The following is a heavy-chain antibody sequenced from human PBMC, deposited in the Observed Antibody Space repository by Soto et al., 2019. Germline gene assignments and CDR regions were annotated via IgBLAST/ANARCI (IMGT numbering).Heavy chain of an antibody. CDR1: GFTFSDYY. CDR3: ARDADILTGSDAFDI. D-gene: IGHD3-9*01. J-gene: IGHJ3*02. Sequence: QVQLVESGGGVVKPGGSLRLSCAASGFTFSDYYMSWIRQAPGKGLEWVSYIGSSSSYTNYADSVKGRFTISRDNAKNSLYLQMNSLRAEDTAVYYCARDADILTGSDAFDIWGQGTMVTVSS. V-gene: IGHV3-11*05. CDR2: IGSSSSYT.